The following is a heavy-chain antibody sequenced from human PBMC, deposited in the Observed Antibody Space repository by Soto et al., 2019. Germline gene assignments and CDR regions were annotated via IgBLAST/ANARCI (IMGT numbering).Heavy chain of an antibody. CDR2: MNPNSGNT. CDR1: GYTFTSYD. V-gene: IGHV1-8*01. Sequence: QVQLVQSGAEVKKPGASVKVSCKASGYTFTSYDINWVRQATGQGLEWMGWMNPNSGNTGYAQKFQGRVTITRNTSISTAYMELSSLRSEDTAVYYCARGRAYYDFWSGTAPFDYWGQGTLVTVSS. J-gene: IGHJ4*02. D-gene: IGHD3-3*01. CDR3: ARGRAYYDFWSGTAPFDY.